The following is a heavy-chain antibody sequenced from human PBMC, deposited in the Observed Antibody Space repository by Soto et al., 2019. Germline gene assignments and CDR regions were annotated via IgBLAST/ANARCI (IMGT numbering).Heavy chain of an antibody. J-gene: IGHJ4*02. Sequence: EVQLVESGGGFIYPGGSLRLSCAASGLTISNAWMNWVRQAPGKGLEWVGRIKTNTEGGTTDYAAAVKGRFTVSRDDSKNTLYLQMNSLRVEDTAFYYCARDPAWGSLDYWGLGTLVTVSS. CDR1: GLTISNAW. CDR2: IKTNTEGGTT. D-gene: IGHD7-27*01. CDR3: ARDPAWGSLDY. V-gene: IGHV3-15*07.